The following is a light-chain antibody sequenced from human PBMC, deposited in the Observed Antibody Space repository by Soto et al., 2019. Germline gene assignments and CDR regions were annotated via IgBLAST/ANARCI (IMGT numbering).Light chain of an antibody. J-gene: IGLJ1*01. CDR3: QSYDSSLGALYV. CDR1: SSNIGAGYD. CDR2: GNS. Sequence: QSVLTQPPSVSGAHVQRVTISCTGSSSNIGAGYDVHWYQQLPGTAPKLLIYGNSNRPSGVPDRFSGSKSGTSASLAITGLQAEDEADYYCQSYDSSLGALYVFGTGTKVTVL. V-gene: IGLV1-40*01.